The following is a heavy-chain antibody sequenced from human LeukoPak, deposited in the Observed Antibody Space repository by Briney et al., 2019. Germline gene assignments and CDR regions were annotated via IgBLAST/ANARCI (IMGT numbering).Heavy chain of an antibody. J-gene: IGHJ4*02. Sequence: SLKVSCELSGYTLTELSMHWVRQAPGKGLECMGGFDPEDGETIYAQKFQGRVTMTEDTSTDTAYMELSSLTSEDTAVYYCATGVLRGIAARLPFDYWGQGTLVTVSS. CDR3: ATGVLRGIAARLPFDY. V-gene: IGHV1-24*01. CDR2: FDPEDGET. CDR1: GYTLTELS. D-gene: IGHD6-6*01.